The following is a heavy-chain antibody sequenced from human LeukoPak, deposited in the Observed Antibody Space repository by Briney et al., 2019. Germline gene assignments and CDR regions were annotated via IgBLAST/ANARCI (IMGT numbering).Heavy chain of an antibody. Sequence: GGTLRLSCAASGFTFSSYAMSWVRQAPGKGLEWVSAISGSGGSTYYADSVKGRFTISRDNPKNTLYLQMNSLRAEDTAVYYCAKFSMHYYDSSGLEDYSGQGTLVTVSS. CDR1: GFTFSSYA. V-gene: IGHV3-23*01. J-gene: IGHJ4*02. D-gene: IGHD3-22*01. CDR3: AKFSMHYYDSSGLEDY. CDR2: ISGSGGST.